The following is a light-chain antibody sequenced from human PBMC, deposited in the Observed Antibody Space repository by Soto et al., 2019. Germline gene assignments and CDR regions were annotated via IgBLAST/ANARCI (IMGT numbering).Light chain of an antibody. CDR1: SSDVGGYDY. CDR3: SSFRSTSTLPYV. CDR2: EVT. V-gene: IGLV2-14*01. Sequence: QSALTQPASVSRSPGQSITISCTGTSSDVGGYDYVSWYQQHPGKAPKLMIFEVTNRPSGVSNRFSGSKSGNTASLTISGLRAEDEADYYCSSFRSTSTLPYVFGTGTKLTVL. J-gene: IGLJ1*01.